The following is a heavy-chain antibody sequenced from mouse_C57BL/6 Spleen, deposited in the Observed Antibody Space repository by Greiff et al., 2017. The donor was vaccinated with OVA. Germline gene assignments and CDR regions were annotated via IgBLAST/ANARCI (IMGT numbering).Heavy chain of an antibody. D-gene: IGHD2-12*01. V-gene: IGHV5-17*01. J-gene: IGHJ3*01. CDR3: AREGAYYSPWFAY. CDR1: GFTFSDYG. Sequence: EVMLVESGGGLVKPGGSLKLSCAASGFTFSDYGMHWVRQAPEKGLEWVAYISSGSSTIYYADTVKGRFTISRDNAKNTLFLQMTSLRSEDTAMYYCAREGAYYSPWFAYWGQGTLVTVSA. CDR2: ISSGSSTI.